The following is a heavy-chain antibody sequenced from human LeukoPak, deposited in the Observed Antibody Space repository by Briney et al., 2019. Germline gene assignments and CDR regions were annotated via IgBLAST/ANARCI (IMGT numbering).Heavy chain of an antibody. D-gene: IGHD1-26*01. CDR2: ISSSGTSI. CDR1: GFTFSSFS. J-gene: IGHJ5*02. Sequence: GGSLRLSCAASGFTFSSFSMNWVRQAPGKGLEWVSFISSSGTSIYYADSVKGRFSISRDNAKNSLYLQMSSLRDEDTAVYYCARDDRRKSGSPRWFDPWGQGTLVTVSS. V-gene: IGHV3-48*02. CDR3: ARDDRRKSGSPRWFDP.